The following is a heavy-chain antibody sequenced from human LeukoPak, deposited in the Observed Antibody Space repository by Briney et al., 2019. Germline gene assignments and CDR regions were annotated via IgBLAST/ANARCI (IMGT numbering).Heavy chain of an antibody. CDR1: GFIFSSSA. J-gene: IGHJ4*02. D-gene: IGHD3-10*02. CDR2: ITDSGDGT. CDR3: VRHGILLGSGTNFDN. Sequence: GGSLRLSCAASGFIFSSSAMSWVRQAPGKGLEWVSSITDSGDGTYYADSVKGRFTISRDDSKNTLYLQMNSLRAEDTALYYCVRHGILLGSGTNFDNWGQGTLVTVSS. V-gene: IGHV3-23*01.